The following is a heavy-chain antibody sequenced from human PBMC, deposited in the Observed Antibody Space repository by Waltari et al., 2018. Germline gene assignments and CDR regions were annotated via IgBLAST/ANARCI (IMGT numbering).Heavy chain of an antibody. CDR3: ASALRPTTVTPYYFDY. CDR1: GYSISSGYY. D-gene: IGHD4-17*01. Sequence: QVQLQESGPGLVKPSETLSLTCAVSGYSISSGYYWGWIRQPPGKGLEWIGSIYHSGSTYYNPSLKSRVTISVDTSKNQFSLKLSSVTAADTAVYYCASALRPTTVTPYYFDYWGQGTLVTVSS. J-gene: IGHJ4*02. V-gene: IGHV4-38-2*01. CDR2: IYHSGST.